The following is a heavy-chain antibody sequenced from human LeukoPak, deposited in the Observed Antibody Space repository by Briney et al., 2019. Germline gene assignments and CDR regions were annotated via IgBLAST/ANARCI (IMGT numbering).Heavy chain of an antibody. CDR1: GGSFSGYY. Sequence: SETLSLTCAVYGGSFSGYYWSWIRQPPGKGLEWIGEINHSGSTNYNPSPKSRVTISVDTSKNQFSLKLSSVTAADTAVYYCARGGVLLWFRELFDYWGQGTLVTVSS. CDR2: INHSGST. V-gene: IGHV4-34*01. J-gene: IGHJ4*02. D-gene: IGHD3-10*01. CDR3: ARGGVLLWFRELFDY.